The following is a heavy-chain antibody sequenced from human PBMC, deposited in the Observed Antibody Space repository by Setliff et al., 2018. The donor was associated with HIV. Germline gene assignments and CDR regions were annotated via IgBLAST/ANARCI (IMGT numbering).Heavy chain of an antibody. D-gene: IGHD3-10*01. Sequence: GESLKISCKGSGYRFTSYWIGWVRQMPGKGLEWMGIIYPGDSDTRYSPSFQGQVTISADKSISTAYLQWSILKASDTAMYYCASAYYYGSGGGYYFDYWGQGTLVTVSS. CDR2: IYPGDSDT. CDR1: GYRFTSYW. V-gene: IGHV5-51*01. CDR3: ASAYYYGSGGGYYFDY. J-gene: IGHJ4*02.